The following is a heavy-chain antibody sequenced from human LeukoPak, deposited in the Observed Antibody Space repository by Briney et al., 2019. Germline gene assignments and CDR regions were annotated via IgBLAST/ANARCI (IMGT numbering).Heavy chain of an antibody. CDR3: ARDTLMVRGVIITLDV. Sequence: RGSLRLSCAASGFTFSSYSMNWVRQAPGKGLEWVSSISSSSSYIYYADSVKGRFTISRDNAKNSLYLQMNSLRAEDTAVYYCARDTLMVRGVIITLDVWGQGTTVTVSS. J-gene: IGHJ6*02. D-gene: IGHD3-10*01. CDR2: ISSSSSYI. CDR1: GFTFSSYS. V-gene: IGHV3-21*01.